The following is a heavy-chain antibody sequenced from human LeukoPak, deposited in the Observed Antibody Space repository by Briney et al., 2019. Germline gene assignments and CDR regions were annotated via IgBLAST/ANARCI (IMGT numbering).Heavy chain of an antibody. J-gene: IGHJ4*02. D-gene: IGHD3-16*02. CDR1: GGSISSGGYY. CDR3: ASRVYVWGSYRQGDYFDY. V-gene: IGHV4-31*03. CDR2: IYYSGST. Sequence: SETLSLTCTVSGGSISSGGYYWSWIRQHPGKGLEWIGYIYYSGSTYYNPSLKSRVTISVDTSKNQFSLKLSSVTAADTAVYYCASRVYVWGSYRQGDYFDYWGQGTLVTVSS.